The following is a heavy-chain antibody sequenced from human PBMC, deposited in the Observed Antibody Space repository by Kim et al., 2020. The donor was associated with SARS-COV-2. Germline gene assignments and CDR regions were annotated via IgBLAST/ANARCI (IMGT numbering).Heavy chain of an antibody. CDR2: IYYSGST. D-gene: IGHD3-22*01. CDR3: ARAVGQYYYDSSGYYYYFDY. Sequence: SETLSLTCTVSGGSISSGGYYWSWIRQHPGKGLEWIGYIYYSGSTYYNPSLKSRVTISVDTSKNQFSLKLSSVTAADTVVYYCARAVGQYYYDSSGYYYYFDYWGQGTLVTVSS. V-gene: IGHV4-31*03. CDR1: GGSISSGGYY. J-gene: IGHJ4*02.